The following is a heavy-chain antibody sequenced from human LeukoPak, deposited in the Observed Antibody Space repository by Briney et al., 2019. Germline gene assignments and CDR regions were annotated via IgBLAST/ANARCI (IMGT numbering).Heavy chain of an antibody. V-gene: IGHV3-9*01. Sequence: GGSLRLSCAASGFSFDDYAMHWVRQAPGKGLEWVSGISWNSGSIGYADSVKGRFTISRDNAENSLYLQMNSLRAEDTALYYRAKGRYCSGGSCYSGFDPWGQGTLVTVSS. CDR2: ISWNSGSI. CDR1: GFSFDDYA. J-gene: IGHJ5*02. CDR3: AKGRYCSGGSCYSGFDP. D-gene: IGHD2-15*01.